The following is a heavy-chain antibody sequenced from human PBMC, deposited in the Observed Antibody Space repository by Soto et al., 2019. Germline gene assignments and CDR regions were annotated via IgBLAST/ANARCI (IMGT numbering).Heavy chain of an antibody. D-gene: IGHD6-19*01. CDR2: INSDGSST. CDR1: GFTFSSYW. V-gene: IGHV3-74*01. J-gene: IGHJ4*01. CDR3: ARGLIAVAGNDY. Sequence: PGGSLRLSCAASGFTFSSYWMHWVRQGPGKGLVWVSRINSDGSSTSYADSVKGRFTISRDNAKNTLYLQMNSLRAEDTAVYYCARGLIAVAGNDYWGHGTLGNVSP.